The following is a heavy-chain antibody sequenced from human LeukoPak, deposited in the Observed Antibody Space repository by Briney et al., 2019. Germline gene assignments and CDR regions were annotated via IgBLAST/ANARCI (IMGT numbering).Heavy chain of an antibody. D-gene: IGHD6-13*01. Sequence: PGGSLRLSCAASGFTFRSYGMSWVRQAPGKGLQWVSTMSATGSDIHHADSVKGRFTISRDNSKNTLYVQMNSLRAEDTAVYYCARGGLRIAAAVWGQGTLVTVSS. V-gene: IGHV3-23*01. CDR3: ARGGLRIAAAV. CDR1: GFTFRSYG. J-gene: IGHJ4*02. CDR2: MSATGSDI.